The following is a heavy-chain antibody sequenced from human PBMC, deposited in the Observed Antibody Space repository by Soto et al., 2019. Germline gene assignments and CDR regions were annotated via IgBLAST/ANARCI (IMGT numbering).Heavy chain of an antibody. CDR1: GFTFSDYY. D-gene: IGHD4-17*01. CDR3: ARTIVTTFRLKTVPVGAIWFDP. V-gene: IGHV3-11*01. CDR2: ISSSGTTI. Sequence: PGGSLRLSCAASGFTFSDYYMSWLRQAPGKGPEWLSHISSSGTTIYYADSVKGRFTISRDNAKNSLSLQMNSLTAEDTAIYYCARTIVTTFRLKTVPVGAIWFDPWGQGTLVTVSS. J-gene: IGHJ5*02.